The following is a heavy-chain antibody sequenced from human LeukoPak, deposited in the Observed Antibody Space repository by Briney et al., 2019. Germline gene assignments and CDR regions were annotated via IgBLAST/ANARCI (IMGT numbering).Heavy chain of an antibody. CDR2: IDTDGTTT. J-gene: IGHJ4*02. Sequence: PGGSLRLSCAASGFTFSSYWMHWVRQAPGKGLMWVSRIDTDGTTTRYADSVKGRFTISRDNAKNSLYLQMNSLRAEDTAVYYCASYCSSTSCSIDYWGQGTLVTVSS. D-gene: IGHD2-2*01. CDR1: GFTFSSYW. V-gene: IGHV3-74*01. CDR3: ASYCSSTSCSIDY.